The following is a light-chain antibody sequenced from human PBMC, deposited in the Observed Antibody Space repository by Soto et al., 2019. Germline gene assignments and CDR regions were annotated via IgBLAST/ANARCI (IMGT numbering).Light chain of an antibody. CDR2: DVS. J-gene: IGKJ2*01. CDR3: QEYNSFLFT. Sequence: DIQMTQSPSTLSASVGDRVTITCRASHSLNSLLAWYQQKPGKAPHVIIYDVSNLQSGVPSRFSGSGSGTEFTLTISSLQPEDFATYYYQEYNSFLFTFGQGTRLDI. CDR1: HSLNSL. V-gene: IGKV1-5*01.